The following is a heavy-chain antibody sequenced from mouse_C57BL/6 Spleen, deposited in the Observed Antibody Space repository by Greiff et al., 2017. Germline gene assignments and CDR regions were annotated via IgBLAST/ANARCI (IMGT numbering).Heavy chain of an antibody. Sequence: VQLQQSGPELVKPGASVKISCKASGYAFSSSWMNWVKQRPGKGLEWIGRIYPGDGDTNYNGKFKGKATLTADKSSRTAYMQLSSLTSEDSAVYFCARIDYDEAWFAYWGQGTLVTVSA. J-gene: IGHJ3*01. CDR2: IYPGDGDT. CDR3: ARIDYDEAWFAY. CDR1: GYAFSSSW. D-gene: IGHD2-4*01. V-gene: IGHV1-82*01.